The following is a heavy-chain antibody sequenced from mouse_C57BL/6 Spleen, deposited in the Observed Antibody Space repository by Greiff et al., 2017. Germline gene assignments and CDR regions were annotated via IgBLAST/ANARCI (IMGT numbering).Heavy chain of an antibody. Sequence: VQLQQSGAELVKPGASVKLSCKASGYTFTSYWMHWVKQRPGQGLEWIGYINPSSGYTKYNQKFKDKATLTADKSSSTAYMQLSSLTYEDSAVYCCSRFPPVYYDAKGDRGQGTSVTVSS. V-gene: IGHV1-7*01. CDR1: GYTFTSYW. CDR2: INPSSGYT. J-gene: IGHJ4*01. D-gene: IGHD2-1*01. CDR3: SRFPPVYYDAKGD.